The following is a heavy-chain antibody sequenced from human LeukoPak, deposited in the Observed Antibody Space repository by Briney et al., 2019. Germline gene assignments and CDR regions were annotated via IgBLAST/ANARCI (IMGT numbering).Heavy chain of an antibody. Sequence: PGGSLRLSCAASGFNFDTYNFNWVRQAPGKGLEWVSGINWNGGSTGYADSVKGRFTISRDNAKDSLYLQMNSLRAEDTAVYYCARPVVAATTPDTFDIWGQGTMVTVSS. CDR2: INWNGGST. D-gene: IGHD2-15*01. CDR1: GFNFDTYN. CDR3: ARPVVAATTPDTFDI. J-gene: IGHJ3*02. V-gene: IGHV3-20*04.